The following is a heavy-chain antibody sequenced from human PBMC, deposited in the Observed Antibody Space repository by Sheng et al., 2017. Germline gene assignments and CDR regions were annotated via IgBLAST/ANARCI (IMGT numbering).Heavy chain of an antibody. V-gene: IGHV4-39*07. J-gene: IGHJ4*02. CDR3: ASDGGVVPAAMLFDY. Sequence: QLQLQESGPGLVKPSETLSLTYTVSGGSISSSSYYWGWIRQPPGKGLEWIGSIYYSGSTYYNPSLKSRVTISVDTSKNQFSLKLSSVTAADTAVYYCASDGGVVPAAMLFDYWGQGTLVTVSS. CDR1: GGSISSSSYY. D-gene: IGHD2-2*01. CDR2: IYYSGST.